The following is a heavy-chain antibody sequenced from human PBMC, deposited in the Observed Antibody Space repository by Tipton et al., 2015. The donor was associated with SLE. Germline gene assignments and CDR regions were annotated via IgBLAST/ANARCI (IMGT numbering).Heavy chain of an antibody. J-gene: IGHJ4*02. D-gene: IGHD2-2*01. CDR1: GDSINGHY. CDR3: ARYYCTTTRCYYFDY. Sequence: TLSLTCTVSGDSINGHYWSWIRQPPGRGLEWIGYLYYTGITDYNPSLKSRVTISVDTSKNQFSLKLRSVTAADTAVYFCARYYCTTTRCYYFDYWGRGTLVTVSS. CDR2: LYYTGIT. V-gene: IGHV4-59*11.